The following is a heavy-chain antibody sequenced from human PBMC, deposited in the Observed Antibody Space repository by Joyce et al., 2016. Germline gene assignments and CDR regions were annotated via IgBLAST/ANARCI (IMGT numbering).Heavy chain of an antibody. J-gene: IGHJ3*02. Sequence: QVQLQQSGPGLVKPSQTLSVTCAISGDSVSSNSVAWHWIRQSPSRGLEWLGRTYLRSMWYKDYAVSVKGRMTINPDTSKNQFSLQLNSVTPEDTAVYYCARGQYHAFGIWGQGTMVTVSS. V-gene: IGHV6-1*01. CDR1: GDSVSSNSVA. D-gene: IGHD2/OR15-2a*01. CDR3: ARGQYHAFGI. CDR2: TYLRSMWYK.